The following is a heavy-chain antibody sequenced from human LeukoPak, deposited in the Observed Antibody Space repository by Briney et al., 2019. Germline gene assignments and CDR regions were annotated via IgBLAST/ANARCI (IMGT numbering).Heavy chain of an antibody. Sequence: GGSLRLSCAASGFTFSSYSMNWVRQAPGKGLEWVSSISSSSSYLYYADSVKGRFTISRDNAKNSLYLQMNSLRAEDTAVYYCARGSYCSGGSCYRPIDYWGQGTLVTVSS. CDR3: ARGSYCSGGSCYRPIDY. V-gene: IGHV3-21*04. CDR2: ISSSSSYL. J-gene: IGHJ4*02. D-gene: IGHD2-15*01. CDR1: GFTFSSYS.